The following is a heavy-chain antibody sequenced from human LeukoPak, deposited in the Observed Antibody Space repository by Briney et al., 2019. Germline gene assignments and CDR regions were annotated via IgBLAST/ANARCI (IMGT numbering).Heavy chain of an antibody. CDR2: INRDGNRT. CDR1: GITFSSHW. Sequence: PGGSLRLSCAASGITFSSHWMHWVRQAPGKGLVWVSRINRDGNRTNYADSVKGRFTTSRDNAKNTLYLQMNSLRAEDTGVYFCARHDMDVWGQGTTVTVSS. V-gene: IGHV3-74*01. CDR3: ARHDMDV. J-gene: IGHJ6*02.